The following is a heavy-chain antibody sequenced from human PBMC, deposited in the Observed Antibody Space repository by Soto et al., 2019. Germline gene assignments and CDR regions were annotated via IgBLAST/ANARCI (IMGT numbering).Heavy chain of an antibody. Sequence: EVQLVESGGGLVQPGGSVRLSCAASGFTFSSYEMNWVRQAPGKTLEWVSYISSAGDSSYYADSVKSRFTISRDNAKNSLYLQMTSVRAEDTAVYYCAKGANVVVTAPTVVWGQGTTVTVSS. D-gene: IGHD2-21*02. CDR2: ISSAGDSS. CDR3: AKGANVVVTAPTVV. J-gene: IGHJ6*02. V-gene: IGHV3-48*03. CDR1: GFTFSSYE.